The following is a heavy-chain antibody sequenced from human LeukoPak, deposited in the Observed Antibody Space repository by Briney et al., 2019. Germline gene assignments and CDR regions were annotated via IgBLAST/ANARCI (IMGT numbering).Heavy chain of an antibody. J-gene: IGHJ4*02. CDR3: ARVTPVWFGIDY. CDR1: GYTFTSYD. Sequence: ASVKVSCKASGYTFTSYDINWVRQATGQGLEWMGWMNPNSGNTGYAQKFQGRVTITRNTSISTAYMELSSLRSEDTAVYYCARVTPVWFGIDYWGQGTLVTISS. CDR2: MNPNSGNT. D-gene: IGHD3-10*01. V-gene: IGHV1-8*01.